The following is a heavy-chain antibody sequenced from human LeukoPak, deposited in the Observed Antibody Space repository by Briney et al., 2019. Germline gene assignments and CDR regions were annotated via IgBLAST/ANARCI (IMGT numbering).Heavy chain of an antibody. V-gene: IGHV3-30*04. Sequence: GRSLRLSCAASGFTFSTYAMHWVRQAPGKGLEWVALISYDGSDKYYADSVEGRFTISRDNSKNTLYLQMNSLRAEDTAVYYCARSAHYYDISGFYSQFDYWGQGTLVTVSS. CDR3: ARSAHYYDISGFYSQFDY. CDR2: ISYDGSDK. D-gene: IGHD3-22*01. CDR1: GFTFSTYA. J-gene: IGHJ4*02.